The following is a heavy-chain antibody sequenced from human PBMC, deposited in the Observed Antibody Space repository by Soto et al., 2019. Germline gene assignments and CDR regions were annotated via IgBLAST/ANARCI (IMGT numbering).Heavy chain of an antibody. CDR3: ARSSQEYIGVDGPKEIWFDP. CDR1: GGPFRTYT. CDR2: IIPILDVA. Sequence: QVQLVQSGAEVKRPGSSVKVSCQTSGGPFRTYTINWVRQAPGQGLEWMGRIIPILDVANYAQKFPGRVLITADKSTSTAHREVRSLRSEDTAVYYCARSSQEYIGVDGPKEIWFDPWGQGTLVTVSS. V-gene: IGHV1-69*02. D-gene: IGHD3-3*01. J-gene: IGHJ5*02.